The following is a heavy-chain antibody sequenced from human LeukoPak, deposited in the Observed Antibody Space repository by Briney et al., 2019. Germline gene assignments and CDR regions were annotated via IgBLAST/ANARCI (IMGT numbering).Heavy chain of an antibody. V-gene: IGHV1-18*01. D-gene: IGHD1-26*01. CDR2: ISAYNGNT. CDR3: ARSGSHSYYYYGMDV. J-gene: IGHJ6*02. CDR1: GYTFTSYG. Sequence: ASVKVSCKASGYTFTSYGISWVRQAPGQGLEWMGWISAYNGNTKYAQKFQSRVTMTTDTSTNTVNMELRSLRSDDTAVFYCARSGSHSYYYYGMDVWGQGTTVIVSS.